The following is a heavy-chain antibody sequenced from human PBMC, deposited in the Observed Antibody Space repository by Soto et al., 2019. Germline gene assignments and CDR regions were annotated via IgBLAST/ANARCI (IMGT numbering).Heavy chain of an antibody. D-gene: IGHD2-21*02. J-gene: IGHJ4*02. CDR2: VNPSGGHT. CDR3: ASGGHGVVVTAAFDY. CDR1: GDTFTDYY. Sequence: QVQLVQSGAEVKKPGASVKVSCKASGDTFTDYYIHWVRQAPGQGLEWMGTVNPSGGHTTYAQHFLGRVTMARDTSTSTLYMELTSLTSEDTALYYGASGGHGVVVTAAFDYWGQGTLVTVSS. V-gene: IGHV1-46*01.